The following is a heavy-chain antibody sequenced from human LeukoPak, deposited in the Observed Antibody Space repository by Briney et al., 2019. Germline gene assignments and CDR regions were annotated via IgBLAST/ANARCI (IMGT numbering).Heavy chain of an antibody. CDR3: ARGGAAPQDY. CDR1: EFTFSSYS. J-gene: IGHJ4*02. D-gene: IGHD1-26*01. Sequence: PGGSLRLSCAASEFTFSSYSMNWVRQAPGKGLEWVSSISSSSSYIYYADSVKGRFTISRDNAMNSLYLQMNSLRAEDTAVYYCARGGAAPQDYWGQGTLVTVSS. CDR2: ISSSSSYI. V-gene: IGHV3-21*01.